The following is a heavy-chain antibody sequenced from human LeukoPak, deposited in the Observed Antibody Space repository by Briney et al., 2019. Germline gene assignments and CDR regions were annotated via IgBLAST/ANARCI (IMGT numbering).Heavy chain of an antibody. D-gene: IGHD1-1*01. Sequence: SETLSLTCTVSSGSITNYYWSWIRRPPGKALEWIGFIHYSGSTNYDPSLKSRVTISLDTSKNQFSLKLNSVTAADTAVYYCARDPGAYDLPFAPPPPFDYWGQGTLVTVSS. CDR1: SGSITNYY. CDR3: ARDPGAYDLPFAPPPPFDY. J-gene: IGHJ4*02. CDR2: IHYSGST. V-gene: IGHV4-59*01.